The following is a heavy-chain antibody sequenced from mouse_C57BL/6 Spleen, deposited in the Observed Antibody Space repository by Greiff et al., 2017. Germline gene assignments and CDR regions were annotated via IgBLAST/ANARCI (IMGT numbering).Heavy chain of an antibody. D-gene: IGHD2-5*01. Sequence: VQLQQSGAELVRPGASVKLSCTASGFNIKDDYMHWVKQRPEQGLEWIGWIDPENGDTEYASKFQGKATITADTSSNTAYLQLSSLTSEDTAVYYWTYSNYVYWGQGTTLTVSS. CDR1: GFNIKDDY. V-gene: IGHV14-4*01. J-gene: IGHJ2*01. CDR3: TYSNYVY. CDR2: IDPENGDT.